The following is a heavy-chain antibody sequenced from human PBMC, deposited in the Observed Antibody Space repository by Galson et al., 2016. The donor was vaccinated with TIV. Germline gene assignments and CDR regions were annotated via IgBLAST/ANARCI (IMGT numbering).Heavy chain of an antibody. J-gene: IGHJ6*02. CDR1: GFIFADYA. Sequence: SLRLSCAASGFIFADYAMHWVRQGPGKGLEWVSGISWNSGSIGYADSVKGRFTISRDNAKNSLYLQINSLRTEDTALYYCVKDSRIGAMLMGYGLHVWGQGTTVTVSS. CDR2: ISWNSGSI. CDR3: VKDSRIGAMLMGYGLHV. V-gene: IGHV3-9*01. D-gene: IGHD2-8*01.